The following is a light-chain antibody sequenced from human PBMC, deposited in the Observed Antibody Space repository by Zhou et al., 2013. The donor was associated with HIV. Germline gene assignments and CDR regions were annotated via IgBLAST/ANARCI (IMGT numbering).Light chain of an antibody. CDR2: GAS. V-gene: IGKV3-20*01. CDR3: QQYDTSPVT. J-gene: IGKJ4*01. Sequence: EIVLTQSPPTLSLSPGVRATLSCRASQSISTFYVAWYQQKPGQAPRLLIFGASTRATGIPDRFSGSGSGTDFTLTISRLEPEDFAVYYCQQYDTSPVTFGGGPRWRSN. CDR1: QSISTFY.